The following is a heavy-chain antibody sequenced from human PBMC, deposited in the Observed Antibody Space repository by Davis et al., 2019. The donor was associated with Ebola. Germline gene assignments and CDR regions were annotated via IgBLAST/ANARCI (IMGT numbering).Heavy chain of an antibody. J-gene: IGHJ6*03. Sequence: PSETLSLTCTVSGGSISSGGYYWSWIRQPPGKGLEWIGEINHSGSTNYNPSLKSRVTISVDTSKNQFSLKLSSVTAADTAVYYCARGAAYDFWSGYYRVYYYMDVWGKGTTVTVSS. CDR2: INHSGST. V-gene: IGHV4-39*07. CDR1: GGSISSGGYY. CDR3: ARGAAYDFWSGYYRVYYYMDV. D-gene: IGHD3-3*01.